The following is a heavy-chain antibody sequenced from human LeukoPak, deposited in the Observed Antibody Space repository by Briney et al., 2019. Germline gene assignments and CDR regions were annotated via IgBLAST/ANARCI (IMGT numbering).Heavy chain of an antibody. Sequence: GRSLRLSCAASGFTFDDYAMHWVRQAPGKGLEWVSLIYSGGSTYYADSVKGRFTISRDNAKKSLYLQMNSLRAEDTAVYYCARAPLHLAMYHYFDYWGQGTLVTVSS. CDR3: ARAPLHLAMYHYFDY. CDR2: IYSGGST. J-gene: IGHJ4*02. D-gene: IGHD2-2*01. CDR1: GFTFDDYA. V-gene: IGHV3-69-1*01.